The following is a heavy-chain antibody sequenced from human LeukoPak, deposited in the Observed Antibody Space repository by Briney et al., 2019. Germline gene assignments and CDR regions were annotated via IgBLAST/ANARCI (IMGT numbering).Heavy chain of an antibody. D-gene: IGHD6-19*01. CDR3: ATGREYTSGWYGGVRGFDY. Sequence: GGSLRLSCAASGFTFSSYAMSWVRQAPGKGLEWVSVVSGSGGNKFYADSVKGRLTISRDNSKNTLYLQMNSLRAEDTAVYYCATGREYTSGWYGGVRGFDYGGQGTLVTVSS. CDR1: GFTFSSYA. CDR2: VSGSGGNK. J-gene: IGHJ4*02. V-gene: IGHV3-23*01.